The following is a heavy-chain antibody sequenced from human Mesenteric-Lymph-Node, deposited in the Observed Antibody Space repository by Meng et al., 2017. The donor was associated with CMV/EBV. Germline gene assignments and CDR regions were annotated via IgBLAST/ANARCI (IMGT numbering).Heavy chain of an antibody. CDR3: AKGHHLMTPSYCMDV. V-gene: IGHV3-30*02. CDR1: GFTFSSYG. D-gene: IGHD2-8*01. J-gene: IGHJ6*02. Sequence: GESLKISCAASGFTFSSYGMHWVRQAPGKGLEWVAFIHYDGSHKYYADSVKGRFTFSRDNSKNTLYLQMNSLRAEDTAVYCCAKGHHLMTPSYCMDVWGQGTTVTVSS. CDR2: IHYDGSHK.